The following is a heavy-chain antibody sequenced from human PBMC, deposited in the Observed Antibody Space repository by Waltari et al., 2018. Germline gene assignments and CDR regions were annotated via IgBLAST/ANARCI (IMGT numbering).Heavy chain of an antibody. Sequence: EVQLVESGGGLVQPGGSLRLSCAASGFTFSSYQMNWVRQAPGKGLEWVSYISSSGNTIYYADSVKGRFTISRDNAKNSLYLQMNSLRAEDTAVYYCARDRTGVIVGPTTLDYWGQGTLVTVSS. J-gene: IGHJ4*02. CDR2: ISSSGNTI. V-gene: IGHV3-48*03. D-gene: IGHD1-26*01. CDR1: GFTFSSYQ. CDR3: ARDRTGVIVGPTTLDY.